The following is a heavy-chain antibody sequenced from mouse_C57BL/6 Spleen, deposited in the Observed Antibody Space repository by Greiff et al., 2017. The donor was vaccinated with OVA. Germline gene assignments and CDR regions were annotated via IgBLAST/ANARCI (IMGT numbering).Heavy chain of an antibody. V-gene: IGHV1-82*01. Sequence: VKLMESGPELVKPGASVKISCKASGYAFSSSWMNWVKQRPGKGLEWIGRLYPGDGDTNYNGKFKGKATLTADKSSSTAYMQLSSLTSEDSAVYFCATRTGIYWGQGTTLTVSS. CDR2: LYPGDGDT. CDR1: GYAFSSSW. J-gene: IGHJ2*01. D-gene: IGHD3-1*01. CDR3: ATRTGIY.